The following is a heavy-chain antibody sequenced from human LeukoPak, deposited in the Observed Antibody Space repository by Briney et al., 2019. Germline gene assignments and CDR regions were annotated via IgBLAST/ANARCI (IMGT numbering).Heavy chain of an antibody. D-gene: IGHD2-8*01. Sequence: SETLSLTCTVSGGSISSSSYYWGWIRQPPGKGLEWIGSIYYSGSTYYNPSLKSRVTISVDASKNQFSLKLSSVTAADTAVYYCARDYCTNGVCYGGFDYWGQGTLVTVSS. CDR2: IYYSGST. V-gene: IGHV4-39*07. CDR3: ARDYCTNGVCYGGFDY. J-gene: IGHJ4*02. CDR1: GGSISSSSYY.